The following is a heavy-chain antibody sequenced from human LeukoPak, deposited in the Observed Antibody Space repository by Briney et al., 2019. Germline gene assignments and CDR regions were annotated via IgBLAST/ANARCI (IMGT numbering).Heavy chain of an antibody. CDR2: SRNKANSYTT. D-gene: IGHD1-7*01. J-gene: IGHJ4*02. V-gene: IGHV3-72*01. CDR3: ARRGTGTTSTRTDLYYFDY. Sequence: GGSLRLSCVDSGFTFSDHYMDWVRQAPGKGLEWVGRSRNKANSYTTEYAASVKGRFTISRDDSKNSLFLQMNSLKTEDTAVYYCARRGTGTTSTRTDLYYFDYWGQGTLVTVSS. CDR1: GFTFSDHY.